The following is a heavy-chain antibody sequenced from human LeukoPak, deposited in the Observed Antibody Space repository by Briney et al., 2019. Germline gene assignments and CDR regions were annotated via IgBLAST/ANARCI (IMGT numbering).Heavy chain of an antibody. D-gene: IGHD3-10*01. CDR3: ARVRYGSGTLNFDY. CDR2: IYYSGST. V-gene: IGHV4-31*03. Sequence: SETLSLTCTVSGGSISSGGYYWSWIRQHPGKGLEWIGYIYYSGSTYYNPSLKSRVTIPVDTSKNQFSLKLSSVTAADTAVYYCARVRYGSGTLNFDYWGQGTLVTVSS. CDR1: GGSISSGGYY. J-gene: IGHJ4*02.